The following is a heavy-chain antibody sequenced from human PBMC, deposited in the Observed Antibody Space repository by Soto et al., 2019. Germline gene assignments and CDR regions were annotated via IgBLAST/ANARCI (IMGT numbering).Heavy chain of an antibody. V-gene: IGHV3-23*01. Sequence: EVQLLEPGGGLVQPGGSLRLSCVGSGFTFINYAMNWVRQTPGKGLEWVSTISGGGDRTFDAETVKGRFTISRDNSKNTVNLQMNSLRADDTAVYYCARKVLGSTSRPDWWYFDLWGRGTLVTVSS. CDR2: ISGGGDRT. CDR1: GFTFINYA. J-gene: IGHJ2*01. CDR3: ARKVLGSTSRPDWWYFDL. D-gene: IGHD2-2*01.